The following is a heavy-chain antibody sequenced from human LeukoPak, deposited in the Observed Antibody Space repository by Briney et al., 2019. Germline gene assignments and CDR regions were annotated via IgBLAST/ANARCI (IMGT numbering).Heavy chain of an antibody. CDR3: AKESPEWFDAFDI. CDR1: GFTFSDHY. V-gene: IGHV3-72*01. J-gene: IGHJ3*02. Sequence: GGSLRLSCAVSGFTFSDHYMDWVRQAPGKGLEWVGRTRNKANSYTTEYAASVKGRFTISRDDSKNSLYLQMNSLKTEDTAVYYCAKESPEWFDAFDIWGQGTMVTVSS. CDR2: TRNKANSYTT. D-gene: IGHD3-3*01.